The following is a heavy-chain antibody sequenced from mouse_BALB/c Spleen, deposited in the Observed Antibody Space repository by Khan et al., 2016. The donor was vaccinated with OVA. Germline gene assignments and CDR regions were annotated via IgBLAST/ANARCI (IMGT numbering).Heavy chain of an antibody. V-gene: IGHV1-77*01. CDR2: IYPGSDNN. CDR3: AREWAAWFPY. CDR1: GYTFTDYY. J-gene: IGHJ3*01. Sequence: QMQLEESGAELARPGASVTLSCKASGYTFTDYYINWMRQRTGQGLEWIGEIYPGSDNNYYNEKFKGKATLTADKSSSTAYMQLSRLTSEGSTVYYCAREWAAWFPYWGQGTLVTVSA.